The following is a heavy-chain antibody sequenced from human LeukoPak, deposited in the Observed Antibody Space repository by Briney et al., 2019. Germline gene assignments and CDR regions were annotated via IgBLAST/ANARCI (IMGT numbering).Heavy chain of an antibody. CDR3: ARRATTVTTGYYYYYMDV. CDR2: VYYGGTT. Sequence: PSETLSLTCTVSGGSINSRSYYWGWIRQPPGKGLEWIGSVYYGGTTYYNPFLKSRVTISEDTSKNQFSLKLSSVTAADTAVYYCARRATTVTTGYYYYYMDVWGKGTTVTVSS. V-gene: IGHV4-39*01. J-gene: IGHJ6*03. CDR1: GGSINSRSYY. D-gene: IGHD4-17*01.